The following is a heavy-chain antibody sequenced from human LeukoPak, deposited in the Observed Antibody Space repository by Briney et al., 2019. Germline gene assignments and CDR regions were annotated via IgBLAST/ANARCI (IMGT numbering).Heavy chain of an antibody. CDR2: ISAYNGNT. J-gene: IGHJ2*01. Sequence: ASVKVSCKASGYTFTSYGISWVRQAPGQGLEWMGWISAYNGNTNYAQKLQGRVTMTTDTSTSTSYMELRSLRPDDTAVYYCARRNYYGSGSYSLSWYFDLWGRGTLVTVSS. CDR1: GYTFTSYG. CDR3: ARRNYYGSGSYSLSWYFDL. V-gene: IGHV1-18*01. D-gene: IGHD3-10*01.